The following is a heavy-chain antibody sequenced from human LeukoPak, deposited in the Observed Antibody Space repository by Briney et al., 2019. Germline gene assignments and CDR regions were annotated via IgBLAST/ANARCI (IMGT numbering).Heavy chain of an antibody. J-gene: IGHJ6*02. CDR3: ARFPYCGGDCYAVSGMDV. Sequence: SETLSLTCTVSGGCISSSSYYWGWIRQPPGKGLERIGSIYYSGSTYYNPSLKSRVTISVDTSKNQFSLKLSSVTAADTAVYYCARFPYCGGDCYAVSGMDVWGQGTTVTVSS. CDR2: IYYSGST. D-gene: IGHD2-21*02. CDR1: GGCISSSSYY. V-gene: IGHV4-39*07.